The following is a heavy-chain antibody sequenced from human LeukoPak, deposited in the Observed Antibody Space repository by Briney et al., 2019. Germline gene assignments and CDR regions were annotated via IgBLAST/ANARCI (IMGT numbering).Heavy chain of an antibody. CDR2: IFYSGST. CDR1: GFRFNTYW. CDR3: AKSNGYSLVDI. Sequence: GSLRLSCAASGFRFNTYWMSWIRQPPGKGLEWIGNIFYSGSTYYGPSLKSRLTISLDTSRNQFSLKLNSVTAADTAVYYCAKSNGYSLVDIWGQGTMVTVSS. V-gene: IGHV4-59*12. J-gene: IGHJ3*02. D-gene: IGHD5-12*01.